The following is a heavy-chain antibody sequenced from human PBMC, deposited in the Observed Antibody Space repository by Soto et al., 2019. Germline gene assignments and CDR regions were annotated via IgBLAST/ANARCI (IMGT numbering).Heavy chain of an antibody. CDR1: GFTFSGSG. Sequence: GGSLRLSCAASGFTFSGSGIHWVRQASGKGLEWVGRIRTKTNNYATAYAASVKARFTISRDDSKNMAYLQMNSLKTEDTAVYYCTAMAGIDYWGQGTLVTVSS. J-gene: IGHJ4*02. CDR3: TAMAGIDY. CDR2: IRTKTNNYAT. D-gene: IGHD6-19*01. V-gene: IGHV3-73*01.